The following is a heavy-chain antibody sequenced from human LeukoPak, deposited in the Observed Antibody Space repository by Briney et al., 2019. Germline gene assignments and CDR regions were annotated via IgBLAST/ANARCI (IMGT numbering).Heavy chain of an antibody. J-gene: IGHJ3*02. Sequence: GASVKVSCKASGYTFTSYGISWVRQAPGQGLEWMGWISAYNGNTNYAQKLQGRVTMTTDTSTSTAYMELRSLRSDDTAVYYCAREGHYYDSSGYYPDAFDIWGQGTMVTVSS. CDR1: GYTFTSYG. V-gene: IGHV1-18*01. CDR2: ISAYNGNT. D-gene: IGHD3-22*01. CDR3: AREGHYYDSSGYYPDAFDI.